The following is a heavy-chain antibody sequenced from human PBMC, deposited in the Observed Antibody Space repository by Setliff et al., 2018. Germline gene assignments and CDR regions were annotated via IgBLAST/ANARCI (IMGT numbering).Heavy chain of an antibody. V-gene: IGHV5-51*01. CDR3: ARSTVTQDFDY. CDR1: GYSFTTYW. CDR2: IYPGDSDT. D-gene: IGHD4-17*01. J-gene: IGHJ4*02. Sequence: GESLKISCKGSGYSFTTYWIGWVRQMPGKGLEWMGIIYPGDSDTRYSPSFQGQVTISADKSISTAYVQWSTLKASDTAMYYCARSTVTQDFDYWGQGTLVTVSS.